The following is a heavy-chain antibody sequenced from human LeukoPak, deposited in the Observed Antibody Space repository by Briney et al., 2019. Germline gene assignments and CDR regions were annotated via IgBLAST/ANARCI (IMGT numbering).Heavy chain of an antibody. V-gene: IGHV4-34*01. CDR3: ARSWVGDYYYYYYMDV. CDR1: GGSFSGYY. J-gene: IGHJ6*03. CDR2: INHSGST. Sequence: SETLSLTCAVYGGSFSGYYWSWLRQPPGKGLEWIGEINHSGSTNYNPSLKSRVTISVDTSKNQFSLKLSSVTAADTAVYYCARSWVGDYYYYYYMDVWGKGTTVTVSS. D-gene: IGHD2-21*02.